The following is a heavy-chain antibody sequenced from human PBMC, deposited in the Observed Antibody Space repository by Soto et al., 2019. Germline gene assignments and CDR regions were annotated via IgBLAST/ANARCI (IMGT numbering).Heavy chain of an antibody. CDR1: GGSFTSNNW. CDR2: IYRTGST. CDR3: ASRDPGTSVDY. J-gene: IGHJ4*02. D-gene: IGHD1-7*01. Sequence: SETLSLTCAVSGGSFTSNNWWAWVRQPPGQGLEWIGEIYRTGSTNYNPSLKSRVTISLDKSENQFSLKVTSLTAADTAVYYCASRDPGTSVDYWGQGTLVTVSS. V-gene: IGHV4-4*02.